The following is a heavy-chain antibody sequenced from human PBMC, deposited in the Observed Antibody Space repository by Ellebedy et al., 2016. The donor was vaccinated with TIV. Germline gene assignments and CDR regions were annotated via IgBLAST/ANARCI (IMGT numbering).Heavy chain of an antibody. V-gene: IGHV3-33*01. CDR2: IWYDGSIK. D-gene: IGHD1-1*01. CDR3: AREKSGHKWNDGFDS. J-gene: IGHJ4*02. Sequence: GESLKISCAASGLTFSRYGMHWIRPAPDKGLEWVAVIWYDGSIKYLANSVKGRFTISRDNFNNTLYLQMNSLRADDTAVYYCAREKSGHKWNDGFDSWGQGTLVTVSS. CDR1: GLTFSRYG.